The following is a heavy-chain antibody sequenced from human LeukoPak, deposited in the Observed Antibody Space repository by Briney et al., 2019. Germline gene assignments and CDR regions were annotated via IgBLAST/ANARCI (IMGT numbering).Heavy chain of an antibody. J-gene: IGHJ4*02. D-gene: IGHD6-13*01. CDR1: GGSISNYY. V-gene: IGHV4-59*01. Sequence: SETLSLTCTVSGGSISNYYWSWVRQPPGKGLEWIGYIYYSGSTNYNPSLKSRVTISLDTSKNQFSLKLTSVTAADTAVYYCARGSSSWLGYFGYWGQGTLVTVSS. CDR3: ARGSSSWLGYFGY. CDR2: IYYSGST.